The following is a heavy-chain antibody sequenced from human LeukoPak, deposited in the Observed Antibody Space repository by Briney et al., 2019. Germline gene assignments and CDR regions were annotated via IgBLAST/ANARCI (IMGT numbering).Heavy chain of an antibody. CDR3: AKRTYYDFWSGYYGAETSYSSGIDY. V-gene: IGHV3-23*01. J-gene: IGHJ4*02. D-gene: IGHD3-3*01. CDR2: NSGSGGST. CDR1: GFTFSSYA. Sequence: GGSLRLSCAASGFTFSSYAMSWVRQAPGKGLEWVSANSGSGGSTYYADSVKGRFTISRDNSKNTLYLQMNSLRAEDTAVYYCAKRTYYDFWSGYYGAETSYSSGIDYWGQGTLATVSS.